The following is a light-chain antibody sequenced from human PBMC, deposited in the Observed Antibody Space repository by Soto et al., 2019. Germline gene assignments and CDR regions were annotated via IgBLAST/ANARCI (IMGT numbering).Light chain of an antibody. CDR2: DAS. CDR3: QQYDNLPYT. V-gene: IGKV1-33*01. CDR1: QSISSW. Sequence: DIQMTQSPSTLSASVGDRVTITCRASQSISSWLAWYQQKPGKAPKLLIYDASNLETGVSSRFSGSGSGTDFTFTISSLQPEDIATYYCQQYDNLPYTFGQGTKVDIK. J-gene: IGKJ2*01.